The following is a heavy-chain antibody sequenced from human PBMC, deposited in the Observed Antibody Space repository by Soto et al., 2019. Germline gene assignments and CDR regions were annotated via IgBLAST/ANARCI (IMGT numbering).Heavy chain of an antibody. J-gene: IGHJ6*02. V-gene: IGHV3-33*08. CDR2: MWYDGSNK. D-gene: IGHD3-10*01. CDR3: ARDRVGYYYGSGSYFGANYYYYYGMDV. CDR1: GFTFSSYG. Sequence: SLRLSCAASGFTFSSYGMHWVRQAPGKGLEWVAVMWYDGSNKYYADSVKGRFTISRDNSKNTLYLQMNSLRAEDTAVYYCARDRVGYYYGSGSYFGANYYYYYGMDVWGQGPTVTVSS.